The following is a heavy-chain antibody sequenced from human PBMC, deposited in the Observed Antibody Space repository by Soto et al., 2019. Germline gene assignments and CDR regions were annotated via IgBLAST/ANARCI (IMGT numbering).Heavy chain of an antibody. Sequence: PSQTLSLTCAISGDSVSSNSAAWIWIRQSPSRGLEWLGRTYYRSKWYNDYAVSVKSRITINPDTSKNQFSLQLNSVTPEDTAVYYCARGLPSSGTRANYYYYGMDVWGQGTTVTVSS. J-gene: IGHJ6*02. D-gene: IGHD6-19*01. CDR1: GDSVSSNSAA. V-gene: IGHV6-1*01. CDR3: ARGLPSSGTRANYYYYGMDV. CDR2: TYYRSKWYN.